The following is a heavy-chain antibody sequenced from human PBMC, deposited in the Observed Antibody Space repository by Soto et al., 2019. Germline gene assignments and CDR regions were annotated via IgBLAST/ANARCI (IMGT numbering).Heavy chain of an antibody. J-gene: IGHJ4*02. D-gene: IGHD2-21*01. CDR2: IYWDDVK. CDR1: GFSLTTSGAA. Sequence: QITLKESGPTLVKPTQTLTLTCMFSGFSLTTSGAAVAWIRQSPGKALEWLALIYWDDVKRYNPSLKSRRTIXXXTXQSNVVLTMTNIKPVDKGTYYCAQRPVVVGGYYFDYWGQGTLVSVSS. V-gene: IGHV2-5*02. CDR3: AQRPVVVGGYYFDY.